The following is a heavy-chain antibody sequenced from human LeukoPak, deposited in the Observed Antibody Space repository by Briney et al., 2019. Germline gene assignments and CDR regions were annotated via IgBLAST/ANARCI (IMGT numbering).Heavy chain of an antibody. CDR3: ANDGYGDYVIDY. CDR1: GGSISSYY. CDR2: IYYSGST. V-gene: IGHV4-59*01. D-gene: IGHD4-17*01. Sequence: SETLSLTCAVSGGSISSYYWSWIRQPPGKGLEWIGYIYYSGSTNYNPSLKSRVTISVDTSKNQFSLKLSSVTAADTAVYYCANDGYGDYVIDYWGQGTLVTVSS. J-gene: IGHJ4*02.